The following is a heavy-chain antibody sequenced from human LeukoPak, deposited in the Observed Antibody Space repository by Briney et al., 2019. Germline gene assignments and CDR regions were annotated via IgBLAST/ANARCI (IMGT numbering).Heavy chain of an antibody. J-gene: IGHJ4*02. CDR3: ARVGYCTNGVCYKGDY. CDR1: GYTFTGYY. D-gene: IGHD2-8*01. CDR2: INPNSGGT. Sequence: ASVQVSCQASGYTFTGYYMHWVRQAPGQGVEWMGWINPNSGGTNYAQKFQGRVTMTRDTSISTAYMELSRLRSDDTAVYYCARVGYCTNGVCYKGDYWGQGTLVTVSS. V-gene: IGHV1-2*02.